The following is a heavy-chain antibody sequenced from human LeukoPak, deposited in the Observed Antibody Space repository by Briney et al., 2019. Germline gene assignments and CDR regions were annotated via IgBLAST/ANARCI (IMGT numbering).Heavy chain of an antibody. V-gene: IGHV1-46*01. Sequence: ASVKVSCKASGYTFTSYYMHWVRQAPGQGLEWMGIINPSGGSTSYAQKFQGRVTMTRDMSTSTVYMELSSLGSDDTAVYYCAGYYYDSSGYYPEDYYYYMDVWGKGTTVTVSS. J-gene: IGHJ6*03. CDR1: GYTFTSYY. D-gene: IGHD3-22*01. CDR3: AGYYYDSSGYYPEDYYYYMDV. CDR2: INPSGGST.